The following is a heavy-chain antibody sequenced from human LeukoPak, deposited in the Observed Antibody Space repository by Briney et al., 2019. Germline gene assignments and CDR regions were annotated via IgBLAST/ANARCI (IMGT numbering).Heavy chain of an antibody. D-gene: IGHD2-21*02. J-gene: IGHJ4*02. CDR1: GGTFSSYA. Sequence: ASVKVSCKASGGTFSSYAISWVRQAPGQGLEWMGRIIPIFGTANYAQKFQGRVTITADNSTSTAYMELSSLRSEDTAVYYCAALVVVTGILGYWGQGTLVTVSS. CDR2: IIPIFGTA. V-gene: IGHV1-69*06. CDR3: AALVVVTGILGY.